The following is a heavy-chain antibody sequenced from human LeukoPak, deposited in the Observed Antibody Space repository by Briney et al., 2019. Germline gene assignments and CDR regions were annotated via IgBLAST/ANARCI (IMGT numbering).Heavy chain of an antibody. CDR2: IKHSGGST. CDR3: ARDFSWSVDY. D-gene: IGHD6-13*01. CDR1: GDILNSYH. J-gene: IGHJ4*02. Sequence: GASVKVSCTASGDILNSYHIYWVRQAPGQGLEWMGIIKHSGGSTTYAQKFQGRLTMTRDTSTGTVNMELSSLTSEDTAVYYCARDFSWSVDYWGQGALVTVSS. V-gene: IGHV1-46*02.